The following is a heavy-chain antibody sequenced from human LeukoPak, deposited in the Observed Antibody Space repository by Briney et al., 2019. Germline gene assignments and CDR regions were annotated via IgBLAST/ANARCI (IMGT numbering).Heavy chain of an antibody. D-gene: IGHD2-15*01. CDR2: INTNSGGR. CDR3: ARVVGVQGWFDP. CDR1: GYTFTCYH. V-gene: IGHV1-2*02. J-gene: IGHJ5*02. Sequence: ASVKVSCKASGYTFTCYHIHWVRQAPGQGLEWMGWINTNSGGRNYAQKFQGRVTMTRDTSISTAYMELSRLRSDDTAVYYCARVVGVQGWFDPWGQGTLVTVSS.